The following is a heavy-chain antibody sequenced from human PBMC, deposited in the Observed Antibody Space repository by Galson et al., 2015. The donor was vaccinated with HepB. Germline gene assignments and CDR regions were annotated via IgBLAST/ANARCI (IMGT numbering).Heavy chain of an antibody. V-gene: IGHV1-18*04. CDR3: ARERLYSSGWYNWFDP. CDR1: GYTFTSYG. Sequence: SVKVSCKASGYTFTSYGISWVRQAPGQGLEWMGWISVYNGNTNYAQKLQGRVTMTTDTSTSTAYMELRSLRSDDTAVYYCARERLYSSGWYNWFDPWGQGTLVTVSS. CDR2: ISVYNGNT. J-gene: IGHJ5*02. D-gene: IGHD6-19*01.